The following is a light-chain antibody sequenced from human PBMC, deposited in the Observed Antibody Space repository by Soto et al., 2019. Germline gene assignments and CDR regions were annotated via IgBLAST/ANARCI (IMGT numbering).Light chain of an antibody. Sequence: EIVLTQSPGTLSLSPVERATLSCMASQTVSRSALAWYQQKPGQAPRLLIYGASSRATGIPDRFSGSGSGTDFTLTISRLEPEDFAVYYCQQYGSSPSITFGQGTRLEI. V-gene: IGKV3-20*01. CDR3: QQYGSSPSIT. CDR1: QTVSRSA. CDR2: GAS. J-gene: IGKJ5*01.